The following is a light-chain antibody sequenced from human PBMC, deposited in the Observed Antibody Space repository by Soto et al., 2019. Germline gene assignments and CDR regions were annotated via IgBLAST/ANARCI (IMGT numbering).Light chain of an antibody. CDR3: QQYYSRVS. CDR1: QSVLYSSNNKSY. Sequence: DIVMTQSPDSLAVSLGERATINCKSRQSVLYSSNNKSYLAWYQQKQGQPPKLIIYWASIREPGVPDRFSGNGSGKDFTLSISSLQAEDVAVYYCQQYYSRVSFGGVTKVEIK. J-gene: IGKJ4*01. CDR2: WAS. V-gene: IGKV4-1*01.